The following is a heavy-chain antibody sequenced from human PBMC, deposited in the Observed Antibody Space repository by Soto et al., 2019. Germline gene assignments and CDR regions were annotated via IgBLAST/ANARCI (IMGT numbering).Heavy chain of an antibody. V-gene: IGHV3-30-3*01. CDR3: AKGVIAVAGTVFDY. Sequence: QVQLVESGGGVVQPGRSLRLSCAASGFTFSSYAMHWVRQAPGKGLEWVAVISYDGSNKYYADSVKGRFTISRDNSKNTLYLQMNSLRAEDTAVYYCAKGVIAVAGTVFDYWGQGTLVTVSS. CDR2: ISYDGSNK. D-gene: IGHD6-19*01. CDR1: GFTFSSYA. J-gene: IGHJ4*02.